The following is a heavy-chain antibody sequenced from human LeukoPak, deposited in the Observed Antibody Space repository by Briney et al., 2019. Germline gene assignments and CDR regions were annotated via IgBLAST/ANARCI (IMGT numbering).Heavy chain of an antibody. J-gene: IGHJ5*02. V-gene: IGHV4-39*01. CDR3: ARYSSSQGWFDP. CDR1: GGSISSSSYY. D-gene: IGHD2-2*01. CDR2: IYYSGST. Sequence: SETLSLTCTVSGGSISSSSYYWGWIRQPPGKGLEWIGVIYYSGSTSYNPSLKSRLTISVDTSKNQFSLKLTSVTAADTAVYSCARYSSSQGWFDPWGQGTLVTVS.